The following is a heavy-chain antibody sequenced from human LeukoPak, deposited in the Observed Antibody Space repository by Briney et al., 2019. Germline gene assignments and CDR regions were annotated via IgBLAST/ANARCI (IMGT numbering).Heavy chain of an antibody. D-gene: IGHD3-22*01. CDR1: GYTLTELS. CDR2: FDPEDGEI. J-gene: IGHJ4*02. CDR3: ATEKDDSSGYYYFDY. V-gene: IGHV1-24*01. Sequence: ASVKVSCKVSGYTLTELSMHWVRQAPGKGLDWMGGFDPEDGEIIYAQNFQDRVTMTEDTSTDTAYMELSSLRSDDTAVYYCATEKDDSSGYYYFDYWGQGALVTVSS.